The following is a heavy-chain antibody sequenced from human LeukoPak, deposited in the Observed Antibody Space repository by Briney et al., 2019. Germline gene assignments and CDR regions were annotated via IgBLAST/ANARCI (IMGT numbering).Heavy chain of an antibody. CDR2: ISYDGSNK. CDR1: GFTFSSYA. Sequence: PGGSLRLSCAASGFTFSSYAMHWVRQAPGKGLEWVAVISYDGSNKYYADSVKGRFTISRDNSKNTLYLQMNSLRAEDTAVYYCAKDLRLKTQRDFWSGYYTEDYYYGMDVWGQGTTVTVSS. D-gene: IGHD3-3*01. CDR3: AKDLRLKTQRDFWSGYYTEDYYYGMDV. J-gene: IGHJ6*02. V-gene: IGHV3-30*04.